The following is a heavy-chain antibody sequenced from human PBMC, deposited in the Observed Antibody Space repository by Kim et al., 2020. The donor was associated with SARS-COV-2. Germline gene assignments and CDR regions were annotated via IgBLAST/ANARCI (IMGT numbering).Heavy chain of an antibody. D-gene: IGHD2-2*01. V-gene: IGHV4-34*01. CDR2: INHSGST. J-gene: IGHJ4*02. CDR1: GGSFSGYY. Sequence: SDTLSLTCAVYGGSFSGYYWSWIRQPPGKGLEWIGEINHSGSTNYNPSLKSRVTISVDTSKNQFSLKLSSVTAADTAVYYCARARDCSSTSCFEDYWGQG. CDR3: ARARDCSSTSCFEDY.